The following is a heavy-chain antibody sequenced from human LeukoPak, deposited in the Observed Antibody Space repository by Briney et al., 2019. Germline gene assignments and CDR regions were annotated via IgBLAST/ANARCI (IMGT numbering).Heavy chain of an antibody. CDR1: GYTLTGYY. CDR3: ARDYYDSSAYIFDY. D-gene: IGHD3-22*01. V-gene: IGHV1-18*04. Sequence: GASVKVSCKASGYTLTGYYMHWVRQAPGQGLEWMGWINPNSGNTNYAQKLQGRVTMTTDTSTSTAYMELRSLRSDDTAMYYCARDYYDSSAYIFDYWGQGTLVTVSS. CDR2: INPNSGNT. J-gene: IGHJ4*02.